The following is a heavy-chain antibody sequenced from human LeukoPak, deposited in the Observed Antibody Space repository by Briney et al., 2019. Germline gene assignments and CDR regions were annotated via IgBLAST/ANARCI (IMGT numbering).Heavy chain of an antibody. D-gene: IGHD3-10*01. CDR1: GFTFSDYW. V-gene: IGHV3-7*01. CDR3: ARSLWPADY. J-gene: IGHJ4*02. Sequence: PGGSLRLSCATSGFTFSDYWMSWVRHSPGKGLEWVADIKQDGRDKKYVDSVKGRFTISRDNAKKSLYLQMDSLRAEDTAVYYCARSLWPADYWGQGTLVTVSS. CDR2: IKQDGRDK.